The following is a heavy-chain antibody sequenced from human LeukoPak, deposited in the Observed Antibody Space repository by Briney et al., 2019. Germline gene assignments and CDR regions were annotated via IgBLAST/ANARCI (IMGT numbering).Heavy chain of an antibody. CDR1: GFTFSSYS. V-gene: IGHV3-23*01. Sequence: GGSLRLSCAASGFTFSSYSMNWVRQAPGKGLEWVSAISGSGGSTYYADSVKGRFTISRDNSKNTLYLQMNSLRAEDTAVYYCARDSFAVVTANHDYWGQGTLVTVSS. D-gene: IGHD2-21*02. CDR2: ISGSGGST. CDR3: ARDSFAVVTANHDY. J-gene: IGHJ4*02.